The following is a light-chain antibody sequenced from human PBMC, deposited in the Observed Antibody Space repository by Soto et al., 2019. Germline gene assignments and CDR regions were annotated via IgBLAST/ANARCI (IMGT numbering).Light chain of an antibody. CDR3: QQYDTFVT. J-gene: IGKJ4*01. CDR2: DAS. V-gene: IGKV1-33*01. CDR1: EDIRYY. Sequence: DIQLTQSPSFLSASVGDSVTISCQSNEDIRYYLNWYQQKPGKAPKLLIYDASHLEKGVPSRFSGSGSGTDFIFTISSLQPEDIGTYYCQQYDTFVTFGGGTKVDI.